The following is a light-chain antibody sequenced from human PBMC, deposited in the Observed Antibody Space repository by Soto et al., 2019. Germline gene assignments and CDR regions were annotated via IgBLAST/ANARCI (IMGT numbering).Light chain of an antibody. Sequence: QTVVTQPPSASGTPGQRVTISCSGSNSNIGSYTVNWYQQLPGAAPKLLIFSNDQWPSGVPDRFSGSKSGTSASLAISGLQPEDEADYYCATWDDSLNVVIFGGGTKLTVL. J-gene: IGLJ2*01. CDR3: ATWDDSLNVVI. CDR2: SND. CDR1: NSNIGSYT. V-gene: IGLV1-44*01.